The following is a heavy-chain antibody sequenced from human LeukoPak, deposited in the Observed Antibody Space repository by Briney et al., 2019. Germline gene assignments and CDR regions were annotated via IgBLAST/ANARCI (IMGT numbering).Heavy chain of an antibody. J-gene: IGHJ4*02. Sequence: SETLSLTCTVSGGSTSSYYWSWIRQPPGKGLEWIGYIYYSGSTNYNPSLKSRVTISVDTSKNQFSLKLSSVTAADTAVYYCARAEYYYDSSGYFGYYFDYWGQGTLVTVSS. V-gene: IGHV4-59*01. D-gene: IGHD3-22*01. CDR3: ARAEYYYDSSGYFGYYFDY. CDR1: GGSTSSYY. CDR2: IYYSGST.